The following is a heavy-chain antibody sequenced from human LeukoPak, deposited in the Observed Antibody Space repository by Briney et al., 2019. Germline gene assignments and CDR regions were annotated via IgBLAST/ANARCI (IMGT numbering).Heavy chain of an antibody. CDR1: GGSLSSSSYY. V-gene: IGHV4-39*01. Sequence: SETLSLTCTVSGGSLSSSSYYWGWIRQPPGKGLEWIGSIYYSGSTYYNPSLKSRLTISVDTSKNQFSLKLSSVTAADTAVYYCAGKGGPPVDVWGKGTTVTVSS. J-gene: IGHJ6*04. D-gene: IGHD2-15*01. CDR2: IYYSGST. CDR3: AGKGGPPVDV.